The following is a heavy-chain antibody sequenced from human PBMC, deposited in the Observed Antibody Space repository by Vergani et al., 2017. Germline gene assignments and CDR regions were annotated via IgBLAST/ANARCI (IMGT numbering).Heavy chain of an antibody. V-gene: IGHV3-30*02. D-gene: IGHD2-15*01. CDR2: IRSDESRR. CDR3: ARQGGGYCSAGTWYPEY. J-gene: IGHJ4*01. CDR1: GFTFNSYG. Sequence: QVQLVESGGGVVQPGGSLRLSCAASGFTFNSYGMHWVRQAPGKGLKWVASIRSDESRRYYGDSMEGPFTISRDNSTITLYLQMKSLRPEDTAVYYSARQGGGYCSAGTWYPEYWGRGTLVIVSS.